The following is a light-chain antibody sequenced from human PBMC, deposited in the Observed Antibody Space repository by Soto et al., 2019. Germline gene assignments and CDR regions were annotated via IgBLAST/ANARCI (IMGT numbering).Light chain of an antibody. J-gene: IGKJ4*01. Sequence: EIVFTQSPSTLSLSPGERATLSCRASQSISSALAWYQQRPGQPPRLLIYDASDRADGIPARFSGTRSGTDFTLTISSLEPEDFAVYYCQQRSNWLTFGGGTKVDIK. CDR1: QSISSA. CDR3: QQRSNWLT. CDR2: DAS. V-gene: IGKV3-11*01.